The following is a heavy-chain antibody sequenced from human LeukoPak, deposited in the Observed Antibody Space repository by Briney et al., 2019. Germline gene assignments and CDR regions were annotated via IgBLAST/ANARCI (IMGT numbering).Heavy chain of an antibody. CDR3: AKDFYSSSWYSLGNGMDV. V-gene: IGHV3-30*18. CDR2: ISYDGSNK. D-gene: IGHD6-13*01. Sequence: PGGSLRLSCAASGFTFSNYDMHWVRQAPGKGLEWVAVISYDGSNKYYADSVKGRFTISRDNSKNTLYLQMNSLRAEDTAVYYCAKDFYSSSWYSLGNGMDVWGQGTTVTVSS. CDR1: GFTFSNYD. J-gene: IGHJ6*02.